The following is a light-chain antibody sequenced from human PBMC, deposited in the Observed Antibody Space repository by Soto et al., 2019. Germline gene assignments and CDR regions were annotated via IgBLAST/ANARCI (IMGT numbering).Light chain of an antibody. CDR1: RSDIERNY. J-gene: IGLJ3*02. V-gene: IGLV1-47*01. CDR3: AAWDDGLSRWV. Sequence: QSVLTQPPSASGTPGQRVTISCSGGRSDIERNYVYWYQQLPGTAPKLLIYRNDERPSGVPDRFSGSKSGTSASLVLSGLRSEDEADYYCAAWDDGLSRWVFGGGTKVTVL. CDR2: RND.